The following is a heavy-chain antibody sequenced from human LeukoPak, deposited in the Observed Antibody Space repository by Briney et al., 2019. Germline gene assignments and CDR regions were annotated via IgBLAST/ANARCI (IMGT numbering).Heavy chain of an antibody. V-gene: IGHV4-59*12. J-gene: IGHJ6*02. D-gene: IGHD2-2*01. CDR1: GGSLSIYY. CDR3: ARIPGYCSSTSCANYGMDV. Sequence: SETLSLTCTVTGGSLSIYYWSWIRQPPGKGLEWIGYIYHSGSTYYNPSLKSRVTISVDRSKNQFSLKLSSVTAADTAVYYCARIPGYCSSTSCANYGMDVWGQGTTVTVSS. CDR2: IYHSGST.